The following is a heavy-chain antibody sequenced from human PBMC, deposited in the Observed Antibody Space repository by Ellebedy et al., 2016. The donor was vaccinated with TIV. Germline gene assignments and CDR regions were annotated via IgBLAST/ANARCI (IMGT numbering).Heavy chain of an antibody. J-gene: IGHJ4*02. CDR1: GFIFSNAW. V-gene: IGHV3-15*07. Sequence: PGGSLRLSCAASGFIFSNAWVNWVRQAPGKGLEWVGRIHTTTGGGATDYAAPVKGRFIISRDDSKNTLYLQMNSLKTEDTAVYYCTTELCSSGCFPGIYWGQGTLVTVSS. CDR3: TTELCSSGCFPGIY. CDR2: IHTTTGGGAT. D-gene: IGHD2-15*01.